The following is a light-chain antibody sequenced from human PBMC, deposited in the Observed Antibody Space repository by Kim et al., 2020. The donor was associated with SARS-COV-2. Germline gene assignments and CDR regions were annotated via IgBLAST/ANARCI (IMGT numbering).Light chain of an antibody. J-gene: IGLJ3*02. V-gene: IGLV2-8*01. Sequence: SDTTSCNGTSSDIGSYNYVSLYQQYPGKAPKLMIYDVNKRPSGVPDRFSGSKSGNTASLTVSGLQAEDEANYYCSSYAGSNNLGVFGGGTQLTVL. CDR1: SSDIGSYNY. CDR3: SSYAGSNNLGV. CDR2: DVN.